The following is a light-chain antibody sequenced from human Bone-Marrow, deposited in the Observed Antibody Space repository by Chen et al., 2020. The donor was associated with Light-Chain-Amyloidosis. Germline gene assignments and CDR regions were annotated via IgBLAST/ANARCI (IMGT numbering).Light chain of an antibody. V-gene: IGLV3-21*02. CDR3: QVWDRSSDRPV. Sequence: SYVLTQASAVSVAPGQTATSACGGNNIGSTSVHWYQQTPGQAPLLVVYDDSDRPSGFPARLSCSNSGTTATLTISRVEAGDEADYYCQVWDRSSDRPVFGGGTKLTVL. J-gene: IGLJ3*02. CDR1: NIGSTS. CDR2: DDS.